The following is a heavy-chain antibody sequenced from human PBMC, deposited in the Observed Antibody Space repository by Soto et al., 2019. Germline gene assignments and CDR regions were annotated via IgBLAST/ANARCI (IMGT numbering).Heavy chain of an antibody. J-gene: IGHJ6*02. CDR3: ARIRITIFGVVGGDYGMDV. D-gene: IGHD3-3*01. Sequence: GASVKVSCKASGYTFTSYGISWVRQAPGQGLEWMGWISAYNGNTNYAQKLQGRVTMTTDTSTSTAYMELRSLRSDDTAVYYCARIRITIFGVVGGDYGMDVWGQGTTVTVSS. V-gene: IGHV1-18*04. CDR1: GYTFTSYG. CDR2: ISAYNGNT.